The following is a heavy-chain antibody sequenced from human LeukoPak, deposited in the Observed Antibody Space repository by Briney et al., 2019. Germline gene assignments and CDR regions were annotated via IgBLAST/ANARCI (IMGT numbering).Heavy chain of an antibody. CDR2: INHSGST. CDR1: GGSFSGYY. D-gene: IGHD2-2*01. V-gene: IGHV4-34*01. CDR3: ARVVVPAAIDWFDP. Sequence: SETLSLTCAVYGGSFSGYYWSWIRQPPGKGLEWIGEINHSGSTNYNPSLKSRVTISVDTSKNQFSLKLSSVTAADTAVYYCARVVVPAAIDWFDPWGQGTLVTASS. J-gene: IGHJ5*02.